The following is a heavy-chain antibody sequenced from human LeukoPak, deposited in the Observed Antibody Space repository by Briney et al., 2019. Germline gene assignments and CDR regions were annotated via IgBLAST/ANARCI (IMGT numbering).Heavy chain of an antibody. CDR2: INPNSGGT. CDR3: ARASDYYDSSGYYGY. Sequence: ASVKVSCKASGYTFTGYYMHWVRQAPGQGLEWMGWINPNSGGTNYAQKFQGRVTMTTDTSTSTAYMELRSLRSDDTAVYYCARASDYYDSSGYYGYWGQGTLVTVSS. CDR1: GYTFTGYY. V-gene: IGHV1-2*02. D-gene: IGHD3-22*01. J-gene: IGHJ4*02.